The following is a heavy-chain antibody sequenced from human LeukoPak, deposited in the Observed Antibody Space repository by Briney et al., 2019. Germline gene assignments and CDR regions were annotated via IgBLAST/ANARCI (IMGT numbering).Heavy chain of an antibody. CDR1: GGSISSGWW. J-gene: IGHJ4*02. D-gene: IGHD2-15*01. CDR2: IHHSGTT. CDR3: ARNGDYSMDY. V-gene: IGHV4-4*02. Sequence: SETLSLTCTVSGGSISSGWWWSWVRQSPGKGLEWIAEIHHSGTTHYNPSLKNRLGISVDKSKNQFSLKLTSMAAADTAVYYCARNGDYSMDYWGQGTLVTVSS.